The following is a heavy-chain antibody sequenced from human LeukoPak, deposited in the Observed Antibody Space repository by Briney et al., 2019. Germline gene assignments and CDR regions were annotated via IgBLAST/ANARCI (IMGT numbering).Heavy chain of an antibody. J-gene: IGHJ2*01. CDR1: GASISSYY. V-gene: IGHV4-59*08. CDR3: ARRDSSSSWYFDL. Sequence: SETLSLTCTVSGASISSYYWSWIRQPPGKGLVWIGYVYYSGSTNYNPSLKSRVTISVDTPKSQFSLKLNSVTAADTAVYYCARRDSSSSWYFDLWGRGALVTVSS. D-gene: IGHD6-13*01. CDR2: VYYSGST.